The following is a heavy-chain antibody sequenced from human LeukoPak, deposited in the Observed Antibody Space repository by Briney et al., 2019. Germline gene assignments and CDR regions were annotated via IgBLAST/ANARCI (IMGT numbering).Heavy chain of an antibody. V-gene: IGHV3-48*03. J-gene: IGHJ4*02. CDR1: GFTFSSYE. CDR2: ISSSGSTI. Sequence: GGSLRLSCAASGFTFSSYEMNWVRQAPGKGLEWVSYISSSGSTIYYADFVKGRFTISRDNAKNTLYLQMNSLRAEDTAVYYCARPETWIQLWLSFDYWGQGTLVTVSS. D-gene: IGHD5-18*01. CDR3: ARPETWIQLWLSFDY.